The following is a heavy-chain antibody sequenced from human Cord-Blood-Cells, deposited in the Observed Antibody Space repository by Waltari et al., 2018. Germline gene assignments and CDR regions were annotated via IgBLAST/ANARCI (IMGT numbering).Heavy chain of an antibody. CDR3: ARDRRVAIRGYSYGDAFDI. CDR2: IIPIFGTA. Sequence: QVQLVQSGAEVKKPGSSVKVSCKASGGTFSSYAISWVRQAPGQGLEWMGGIIPIFGTANYAQKFQGRVTITADESTSTAYMELSSLRSEDTAVYYCARDRRVAIRGYSYGDAFDIWGQGTMVTVSS. J-gene: IGHJ3*02. D-gene: IGHD5-18*01. V-gene: IGHV1-69*01. CDR1: GGTFSSYA.